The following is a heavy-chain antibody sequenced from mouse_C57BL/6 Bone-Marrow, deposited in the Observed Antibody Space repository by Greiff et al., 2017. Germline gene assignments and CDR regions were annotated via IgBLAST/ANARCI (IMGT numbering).Heavy chain of an antibody. J-gene: IGHJ3*01. V-gene: IGHV2-2*01. CDR1: GFSLTSYG. Sequence: VQLKQSGPGLVQPSQSLSITCTVSGFSLTSYGVHWVRQSPGKGLEWLGVIWSGGSTDYNAAFISRLSISKDNSKSQVFFKMNSLQADDTAIYYCARNSHAAWFAYWGQGTLVTVSA. CDR2: IWSGGST. CDR3: ARNSHAAWFAY.